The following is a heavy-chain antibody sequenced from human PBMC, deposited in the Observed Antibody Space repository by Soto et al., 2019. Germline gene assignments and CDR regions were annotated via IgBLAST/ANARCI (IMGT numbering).Heavy chain of an antibody. CDR3: ERSSGWYKLDS. J-gene: IGHJ4*02. V-gene: IGHV4-34*01. CDR2: ISHSGST. Sequence: SETLSLTCAVYGGSFSGYYWTWIRQPPGKGLESIGEISHSGSTNYNPSLKSRVTISVDTSKNHFSLKLSSVTAADTAVYYCERSSGWYKLDSSGQGTIVTVYS. CDR1: GGSFSGYY. D-gene: IGHD6-19*01.